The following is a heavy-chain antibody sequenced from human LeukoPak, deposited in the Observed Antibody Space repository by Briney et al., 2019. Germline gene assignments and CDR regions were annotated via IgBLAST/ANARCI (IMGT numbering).Heavy chain of an antibody. V-gene: IGHV1-2*02. CDR1: GXXXXGXX. Sequence: ASVKVSCKASGXXXXGXXXXXXXXXXXXXXXXXXWINPNSGGTNYAQKFQGRVTMTRDTSISTAYMELSRLRSDDTAVYYCARDNGDYGDYYSDYWGQGTLVTVSS. CDR2: INPNSGGT. J-gene: IGHJ4*02. CDR3: ARDNGDYGDYYSDY. D-gene: IGHD4-17*01.